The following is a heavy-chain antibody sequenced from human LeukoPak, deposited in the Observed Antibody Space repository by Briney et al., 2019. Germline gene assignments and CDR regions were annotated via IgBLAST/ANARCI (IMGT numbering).Heavy chain of an antibody. V-gene: IGHV4-30-4*08. CDR2: IYYSGST. Sequence: PSETLSLTCTVSGGSISSGGYYWSWIRQHPGKGLEWIGYIYYSGSTYYNPSLKSRVTISVDTSKNQFSLKLSSVTAADTAVYYCALTGVDDSSGYYYYFDYWGQGTLVTVSS. J-gene: IGHJ4*02. CDR3: ALTGVDDSSGYYYYFDY. CDR1: GGSISSGGYY. D-gene: IGHD3-22*01.